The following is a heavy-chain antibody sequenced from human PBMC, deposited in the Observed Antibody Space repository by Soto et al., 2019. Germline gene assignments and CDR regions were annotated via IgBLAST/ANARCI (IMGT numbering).Heavy chain of an antibody. Sequence: EVELVESGGGLVQPGGSLRLSCVASGFTFSNYWMHWVRQAPGKGLEWVSRISSDGSSTTYADSVKGRFTISRDNAENSLHLQMNSLRADDTAVYYCARVRYCSDNSCYSWFDYWGQGTLVTVSS. J-gene: IGHJ4*02. V-gene: IGHV3-74*01. D-gene: IGHD2-15*01. CDR3: ARVRYCSDNSCYSWFDY. CDR1: GFTFSNYW. CDR2: ISSDGSST.